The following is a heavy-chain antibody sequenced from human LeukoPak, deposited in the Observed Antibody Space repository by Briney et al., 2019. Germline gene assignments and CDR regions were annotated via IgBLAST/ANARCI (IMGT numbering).Heavy chain of an antibody. J-gene: IGHJ4*02. CDR1: GFTVSSNY. V-gene: IGHV3-66*01. D-gene: IGHD2-15*01. Sequence: PGGSLRLSCAASGFTVSSNYMSWVRQAPGKGLEWVSVIYSGGSTYYADSVKGRFTISRDNSKNTLYLQMNSLRAGDTAVYYCARDSQAYCSGGSCSMFDFWGQGTLVTVSS. CDR2: IYSGGST. CDR3: ARDSQAYCSGGSCSMFDF.